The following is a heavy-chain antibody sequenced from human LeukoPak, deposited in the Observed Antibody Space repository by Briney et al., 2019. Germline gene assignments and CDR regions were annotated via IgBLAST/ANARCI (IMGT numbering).Heavy chain of an antibody. CDR1: GLIFRNFW. J-gene: IGHJ4*02. CDR2: INPDGSDR. Sequence: GSLRLSCAASGLIFRNFWRSWVRQTPGKGLEWVASINPDGSDRYQADCVKGRSTIAKNTAHNFLYLQMTGLTADDTAVYFSARGNHVLEVWGQRALDTVSS. V-gene: IGHV3-7*01. D-gene: IGHD2-8*02. CDR3: ARGNHVLEV.